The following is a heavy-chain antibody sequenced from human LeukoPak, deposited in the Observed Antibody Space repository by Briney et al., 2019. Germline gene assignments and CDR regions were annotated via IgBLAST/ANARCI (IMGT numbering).Heavy chain of an antibody. CDR1: GFTFSNDW. D-gene: IGHD3-10*01. Sequence: PGGSLRLSCEASGFTFSNDWMSWVRQSPGKGLEWVAIIKPDGSDKFYVDSVKGRFTISRDNAKNSLYLQMSNLRAEDTAVYYCARGGHRQKEFWGQGTLVTVSS. CDR3: ARGGHRQKEF. V-gene: IGHV3-7*01. J-gene: IGHJ4*02. CDR2: IKPDGSDK.